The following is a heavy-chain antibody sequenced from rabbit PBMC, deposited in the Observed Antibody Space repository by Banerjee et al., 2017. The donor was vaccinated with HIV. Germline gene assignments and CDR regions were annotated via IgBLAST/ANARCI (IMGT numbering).Heavy chain of an antibody. CDR1: GIDFSSYG. J-gene: IGHJ4*01. V-gene: IGHV1S47*01. D-gene: IGHD6-1*01. Sequence: ELVESGGGLVQPGESLQLSCKASGIDFSSYGISWVRQAPGKGPEWIAYIYPGFDIRNYATSVKGRFTISSDNAQNTVDLQMNSLTAADTATYFCARDGGYADYGYALNLWGQGTLVTVS. CDR2: IYPGFDIR. CDR3: ARDGGYADYGYALNL.